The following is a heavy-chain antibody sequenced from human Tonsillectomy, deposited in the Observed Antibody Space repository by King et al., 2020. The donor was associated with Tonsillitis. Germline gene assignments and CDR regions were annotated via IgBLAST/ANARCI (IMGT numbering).Heavy chain of an antibody. CDR1: GYTFTAYY. V-gene: IGHV1-2*02. CDR3: ARGPWVYDSSSVAF. D-gene: IGHD6-13*01. J-gene: IGHJ4*02. Sequence: QLVQSGAEVKKPGASVKVSCKASGYTFTAYYMYWVRQAPGQGLEWMGWINPNSGGANYAQKFQGRVTMTRDTSISTAYMELSRLRSADTAVYYCARGPWVYDSSSVAFWGQGTLVTVSS. CDR2: INPNSGGA.